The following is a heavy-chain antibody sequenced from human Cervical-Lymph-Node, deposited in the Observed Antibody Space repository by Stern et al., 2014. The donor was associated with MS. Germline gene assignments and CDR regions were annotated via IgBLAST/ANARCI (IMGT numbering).Heavy chain of an antibody. J-gene: IGHJ4*02. CDR1: GGTLRSNT. CDR2: IIAIIGTT. V-gene: IGHV1-69*01. D-gene: IGHD5-24*01. Sequence: VQLVQSGAEARKPGSSVKVSCKVSGGTLRSNTIVWVRQAPGQRLQWMGGIIAIIGTTDYAQKFHDRVTVTADESTNTVYMEVTSLTSEDTAVYYCARVIGDGYDSLDDWGQGTLVTVSS. CDR3: ARVIGDGYDSLDD.